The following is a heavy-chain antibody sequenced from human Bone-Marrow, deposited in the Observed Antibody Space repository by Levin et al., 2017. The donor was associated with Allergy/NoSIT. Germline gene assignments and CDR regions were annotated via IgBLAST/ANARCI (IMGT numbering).Heavy chain of an antibody. CDR1: GFSLNASGVG. V-gene: IGHV2-5*01. Sequence: ESGPTLVKPTQTLTLTCNFSGFSLNASGVGVGWIRQPPGKALEWLAVVYWTDDERYNPALKSRLTITKDISRNHVFLTMTNMDPVDTATYFCAHTLRGYCSSKSCYAFAYWGQGHPVTVSS. J-gene: IGHJ4*02. CDR3: AHTLRGYCSSKSCYAFAY. D-gene: IGHD2-2*01. CDR2: VYWTDDE.